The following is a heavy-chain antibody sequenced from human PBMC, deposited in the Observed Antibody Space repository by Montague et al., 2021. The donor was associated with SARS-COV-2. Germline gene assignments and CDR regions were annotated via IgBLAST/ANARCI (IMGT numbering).Heavy chain of an antibody. CDR1: NYSVSSGYY. Sequence: ETLSLTCTVSNYSVSSGYYWGWIRQFPGKGLEWIGFKFHSGSTXYNPSLQSRVITSVDTSKNQVSLKLRSVSAADTAVYYCARGVVGPTVLFLEYWGQGILVAVSS. V-gene: IGHV4-38-2*02. J-gene: IGHJ4*02. D-gene: IGHD1-26*01. CDR3: ARGVVGPTVLFLEY. CDR2: KFHSGST.